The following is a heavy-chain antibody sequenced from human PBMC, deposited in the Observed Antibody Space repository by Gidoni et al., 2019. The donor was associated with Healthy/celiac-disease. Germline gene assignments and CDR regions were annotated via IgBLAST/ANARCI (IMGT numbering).Heavy chain of an antibody. V-gene: IGHV1-46*01. CDR2: INPSGGST. D-gene: IGHD3-22*01. J-gene: IGHJ4*02. CDR1: GYTSTSYY. CDR3: ARDLSSGYYYYFDY. Sequence: QVQLVQSGAEVKKPGSSVKVSCTASGYTSTSYYMNWVRQAPGQGLEWIGIINPSGGSTSYEQKFQGRVTMTRDTSTSTVYMELSSLRSEDTAVYYCARDLSSGYYYYFDYWGQGTLVTVSS.